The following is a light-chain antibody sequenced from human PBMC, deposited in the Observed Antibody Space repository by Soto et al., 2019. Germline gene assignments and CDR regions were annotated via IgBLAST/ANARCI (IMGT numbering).Light chain of an antibody. V-gene: IGKV1-5*01. CDR3: QQFHSFPIT. J-gene: IGKJ5*01. Sequence: DIQMTQSPSTLSASAGDRVTITCRASQSITIWLAWYQQKPGKAPKLLIYDASTLESGVPSRFSGSGSGTEFTLTISCLQPDDFATYCCQQFHSFPITFGQGTRLEIK. CDR1: QSITIW. CDR2: DAS.